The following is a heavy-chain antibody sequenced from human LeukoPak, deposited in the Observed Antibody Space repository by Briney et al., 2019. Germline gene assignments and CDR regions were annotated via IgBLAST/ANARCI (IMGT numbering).Heavy chain of an antibody. CDR2: IYYSGST. V-gene: IGHV4-59*01. CDR3: ARAAGPLAAPDF. J-gene: IGHJ4*02. D-gene: IGHD6-13*01. CDR1: GGSISSYY. Sequence: SETLSLTCSVSGGSISSYYWSWIRQPPGKGLEWIGYIYYSGSTNYNPSLKSRVTISVDTSKNQFSLKLSSVTAADTAVYYCARAAGPLAAPDFWGQGTPVTVSS.